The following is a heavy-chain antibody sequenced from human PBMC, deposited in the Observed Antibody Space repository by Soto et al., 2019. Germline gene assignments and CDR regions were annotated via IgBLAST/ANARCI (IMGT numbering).Heavy chain of an antibody. J-gene: IGHJ5*02. CDR1: GFTVSSSH. CDR3: ARLGPYGSETYSFRYNWFDP. D-gene: IGHD3-10*01. CDR2: IYSGGNS. V-gene: IGHV3-53*01. Sequence: GGSLRLSCTTSGFTVSSSHMSWVRQAPGKGLDWVSVIYSGGNSYYAVSVQGRFTISRDNSKNTVYLQMNSLRGEDTAIYYCARLGPYGSETYSFRYNWFDPWGQGTLVT.